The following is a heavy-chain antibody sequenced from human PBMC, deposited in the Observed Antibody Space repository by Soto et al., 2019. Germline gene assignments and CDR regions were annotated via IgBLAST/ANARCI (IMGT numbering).Heavy chain of an antibody. D-gene: IGHD3-10*01. J-gene: IGHJ4*02. Sequence: QVQLVQSGAEVQKPGASVKVSCKASGYTFTDYYVHCVRQAPGQGLEWMGWINTHTGATTYALKFQGRVSMTRDTPISTAFRELSRLRPDDTAVYYCARTGPGNYSQISGYWGQGTLVTASS. CDR1: GYTFTDYY. V-gene: IGHV1-2*02. CDR3: ARTGPGNYSQISGY. CDR2: INTHTGAT.